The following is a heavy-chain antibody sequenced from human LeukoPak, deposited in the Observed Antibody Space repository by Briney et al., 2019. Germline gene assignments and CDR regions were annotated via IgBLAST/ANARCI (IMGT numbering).Heavy chain of an antibody. CDR1: GGSISSSSYY. D-gene: IGHD3-9*01. V-gene: IGHV4-39*07. Sequence: SETLSLTCTVSGGSISSSSYYWGWIRQPPGKGLEWIGSIYYSGSTYYNPSLKSRVTISVDTSKNQFSLKLSSVTAADTAVYYCARILRYFDWLSQGWFDPWGQGTLVTVSS. J-gene: IGHJ5*02. CDR3: ARILRYFDWLSQGWFDP. CDR2: IYYSGST.